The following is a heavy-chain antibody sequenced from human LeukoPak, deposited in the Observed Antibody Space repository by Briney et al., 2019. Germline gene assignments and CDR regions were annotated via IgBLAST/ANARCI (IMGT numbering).Heavy chain of an antibody. CDR1: GFTFDDYA. Sequence: GGSLRLSCAASGFTFDDYAMHWVRQAPGKGLEWVSGISWNSGSIGYADSVKGRFTISRDNAKNSLYLQMNSLRAEDTALYYCAKERGSGRGVFDYWGQGTLVTVSS. J-gene: IGHJ4*02. CDR2: ISWNSGSI. CDR3: AKERGSGRGVFDY. D-gene: IGHD3-10*01. V-gene: IGHV3-9*01.